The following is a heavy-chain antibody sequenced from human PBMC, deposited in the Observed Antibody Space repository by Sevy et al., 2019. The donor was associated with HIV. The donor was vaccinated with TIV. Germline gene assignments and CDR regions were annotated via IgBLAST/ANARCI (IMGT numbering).Heavy chain of an antibody. CDR3: ARVDANYDKGFDP. CDR1: GFTFSSYE. CDR2: ISSSGTTR. Sequence: GGSLRLSCEASGFTFSSYEMNWVRQAPGKGLEWVSYISSSGTTRKYTDSVKGRFTISRDNAKNSLYMQMNSLRAEDTAVYYCARVDANYDKGFDPWGQGTLVTVS. V-gene: IGHV3-48*03. J-gene: IGHJ5*02. D-gene: IGHD3-22*01.